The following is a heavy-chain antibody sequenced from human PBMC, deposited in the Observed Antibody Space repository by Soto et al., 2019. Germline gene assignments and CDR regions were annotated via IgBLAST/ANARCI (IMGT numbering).Heavy chain of an antibody. D-gene: IGHD1-1*01. CDR3: ARDVGMGQEPDY. Sequence: QVQLVESGGGVVQPGRSLRLSCAASGFTFSSYGMHWVRQAPGKGLEWVAVIWYDGSNKYYADSVKGRFTISRDNSKNTLYLQMNSLRAEDTAEYYCARDVGMGQEPDYWGQGTLVTVSS. CDR2: IWYDGSNK. CDR1: GFTFSSYG. J-gene: IGHJ4*02. V-gene: IGHV3-33*01.